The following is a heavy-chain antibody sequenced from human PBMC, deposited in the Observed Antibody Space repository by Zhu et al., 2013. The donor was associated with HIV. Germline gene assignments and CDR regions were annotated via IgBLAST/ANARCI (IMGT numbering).Heavy chain of an antibody. CDR3: VRGGNIAMAGTNWLDP. J-gene: IGHJ5*02. V-gene: IGHV1-2*02. Sequence: QVQLVQSGADVKKPGASVKVSCNPSGYTFTDYYMNWVRQAPGQGLEWMGRINPNSGVREYAQKFQGRVTMTRDTSISAAYMELSRLTYDDTALYYCVRGGNIAMAGTNWLDPWGQGTLVTVSS. D-gene: IGHD6-19*01. CDR1: GYTFTDYY. CDR2: INPNSGVR.